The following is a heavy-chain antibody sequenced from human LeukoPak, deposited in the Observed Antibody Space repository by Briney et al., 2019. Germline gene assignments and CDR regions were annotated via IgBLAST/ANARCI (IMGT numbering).Heavy chain of an antibody. J-gene: IGHJ4*02. CDR2: ITTKPSNYAT. CDR3: TTYRSGHY. Sequence: GGSLRLSCAASGFIFSGSDIHWVRQASGKGLEWVGRITTKPSNYATAYAASVKGRFTISRDDSENTAYLQMSSLKTEATAVYFCTTYRSGHYWGQGTLVTVSS. CDR1: GFIFSGSD. D-gene: IGHD6-19*01. V-gene: IGHV3-73*01.